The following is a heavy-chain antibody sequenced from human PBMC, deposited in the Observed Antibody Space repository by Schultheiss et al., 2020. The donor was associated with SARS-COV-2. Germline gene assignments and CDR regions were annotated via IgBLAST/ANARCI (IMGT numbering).Heavy chain of an antibody. D-gene: IGHD3-16*02. CDR1: GFTFSSYG. J-gene: IGHJ4*02. CDR3: AKPVGRYGYYFDY. Sequence: GESLKISCAASGFTFSSYGMHWVRQAPGKGLEWVSSVSGSGSTIYYADSVKGRFTISRDNSKNTLYLQMNSLRAEDTAVYYCAKPVGRYGYYFDYWGQGTLVTVSS. CDR2: VSGSGSTI. V-gene: IGHV3-23*01.